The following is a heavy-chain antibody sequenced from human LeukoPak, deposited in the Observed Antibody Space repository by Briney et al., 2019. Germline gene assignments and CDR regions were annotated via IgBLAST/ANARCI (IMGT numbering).Heavy chain of an antibody. CDR2: IYPGDSDT. CDR1: GYSFTSYW. D-gene: IGHD3-22*01. V-gene: IGHV5-51*01. Sequence: GESLKISCKGSGYSFTSYWIGWVRPMPGKGLEWMGIIYPGDSDTRYSPSFQGQVTISADKSISTAYLQWSSLKASDTAMYYCARATYYYDSSGSGFDYWGQGTLVTVSS. CDR3: ARATYYYDSSGSGFDY. J-gene: IGHJ4*02.